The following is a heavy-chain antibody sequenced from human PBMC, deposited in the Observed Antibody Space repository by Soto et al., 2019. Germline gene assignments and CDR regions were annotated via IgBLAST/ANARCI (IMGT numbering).Heavy chain of an antibody. CDR3: AKGAIGRLDY. CDR2: IRASGVTT. CDR1: GFDFGNYA. V-gene: IGHV3-23*01. Sequence: GGSLRLSCAASGFDFGNYAMSWVRQTPTKGLEWVSTIRASGVTTFYAEYARGRFTISRDNSKDTLYLQMNSLTAEDTALYYCAKGAIGRLDYWGQGTKVTVSS. D-gene: IGHD1-26*01. J-gene: IGHJ4*02.